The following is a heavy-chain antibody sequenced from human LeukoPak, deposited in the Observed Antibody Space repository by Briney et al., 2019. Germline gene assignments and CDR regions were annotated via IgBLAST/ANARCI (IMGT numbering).Heavy chain of an antibody. Sequence: GGSLRLSCAASGFTFSTYSMNWVRQAPGKGLEWVSYISGSSDTIYYADSVKGRFTISRHNGKDSLYLQMNSLRAEDTAVYYCVRDDALGYCSSTNCYTENWFDPWGQGTLVTVSS. V-gene: IGHV3-48*01. D-gene: IGHD2-2*02. J-gene: IGHJ5*02. CDR3: VRDDALGYCSSTNCYTENWFDP. CDR1: GFTFSTYS. CDR2: ISGSSDTI.